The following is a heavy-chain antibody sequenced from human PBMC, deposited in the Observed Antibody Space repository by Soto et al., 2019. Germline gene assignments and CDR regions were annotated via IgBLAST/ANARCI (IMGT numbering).Heavy chain of an antibody. D-gene: IGHD1-26*01. Sequence: PGGSLRLSCTASGLNFSSYAMHWVRKAPGKGLEWVAVISYDGSNKYYADSVKGRFTISRDNSKNTLYLQMNSLRAEDTAVYYCARDLSGSYYPYFDYWGQGTLVTVSS. CDR3: ARDLSGSYYPYFDY. V-gene: IGHV3-30-3*01. CDR2: ISYDGSNK. CDR1: GLNFSSYA. J-gene: IGHJ4*02.